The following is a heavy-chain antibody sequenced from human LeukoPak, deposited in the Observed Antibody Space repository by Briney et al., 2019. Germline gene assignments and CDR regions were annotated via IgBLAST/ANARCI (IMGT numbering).Heavy chain of an antibody. D-gene: IGHD3-9*01. CDR1: GYRFTGYY. CDR3: AREYYDILTGSLDY. Sequence: ASVKVSCKASGYRFTGYYIHWVRQAPGQGLEWMGWINPHSGGTKFAQKFQRRVTMTRDTSISTAYMEVTRLRSDDAAVYYCAREYYDILTGSLDYWGQGTLVTVSS. V-gene: IGHV1-2*02. J-gene: IGHJ4*02. CDR2: INPHSGGT.